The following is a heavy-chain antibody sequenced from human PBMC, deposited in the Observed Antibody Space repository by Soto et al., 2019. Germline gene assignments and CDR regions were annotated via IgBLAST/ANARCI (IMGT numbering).Heavy chain of an antibody. CDR3: AKGGYYASSGVGSAFPI. CDR2: ISFNSGSI. Sequence: PGGSLRLSCAASGFTFDNDAMHWVRQVPGKGVEWVSGISFNSGSIGYADSVKGRFTISRDNAKKSLYLQMNSLRPEDTALYYCAKGGYYASSGVGSAFPIWGRGTMVTVSS. CDR1: GFTFDNDA. J-gene: IGHJ3*02. D-gene: IGHD3-22*01. V-gene: IGHV3-9*01.